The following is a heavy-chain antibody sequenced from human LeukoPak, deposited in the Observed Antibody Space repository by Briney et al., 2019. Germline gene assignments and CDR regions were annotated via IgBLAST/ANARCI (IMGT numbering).Heavy chain of an antibody. CDR2: IYYSGST. Sequence: SETLSLTCTVSGDSISGNYWTWLRQPPGKGLEGIGYIYYSGSTNYNASLKSRVTISVDTSKNQFSLKLSSVTAADTAVYYCARLGDGDNLRYFDYWGQGTLVTVSS. CDR3: ARLGDGDNLRYFDY. D-gene: IGHD5-24*01. CDR1: GDSISGNY. J-gene: IGHJ4*02. V-gene: IGHV4-59*08.